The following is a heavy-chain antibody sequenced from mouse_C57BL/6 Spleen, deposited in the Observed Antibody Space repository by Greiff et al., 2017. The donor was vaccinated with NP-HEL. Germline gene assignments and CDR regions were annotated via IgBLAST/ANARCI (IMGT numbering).Heavy chain of an antibody. V-gene: IGHV1-22*01. CDR3: ARSEKIYDYDEDAMDY. CDR1: GYTFTDYN. Sequence: EVQLQQSGPELVKPGASVKMSCKASGYTFTDYNMHWVKQSHGKSLEWIGYINPNNGGTSYNQKFKGKATLTVNKSSSTAYMELRSLTSEDSAVYYCARSEKIYDYDEDAMDYWGQGTSVTVSS. CDR2: INPNNGGT. D-gene: IGHD2-4*01. J-gene: IGHJ4*01.